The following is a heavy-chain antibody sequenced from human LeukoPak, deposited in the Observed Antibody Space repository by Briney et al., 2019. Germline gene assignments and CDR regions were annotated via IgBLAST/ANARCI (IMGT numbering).Heavy chain of an antibody. CDR3: ARGRRYDFWSGYPIDY. V-gene: IGHV3-48*02. D-gene: IGHD3-3*01. Sequence: PGGSLRLSCAASGFTFTSYTMNWVRQAPGKGLEWISYIRTSGGVVSYTDSVRGRFTISTDSAKNSLYLQMNSLRDDDTAVYYCARGRRYDFWSGYPIDYWGQGTLVTVSS. CDR2: IRTSGGVV. CDR1: GFTFTSYT. J-gene: IGHJ4*02.